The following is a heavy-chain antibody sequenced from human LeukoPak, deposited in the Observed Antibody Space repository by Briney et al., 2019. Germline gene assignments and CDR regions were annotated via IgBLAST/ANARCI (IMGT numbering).Heavy chain of an antibody. CDR2: TYYRSKWYY. J-gene: IGHJ4*02. Sequence: SQTLSLTCAISGDSVSSNSATWNWIRQSPSRGLEWLGRTYYRSKWYYDYAVSVRSRVTINPDTSKNQFSLQLNSVTPEDTAVYYCARDLSSGLGDFDCWGQGTLVTVSS. D-gene: IGHD3-16*01. CDR3: ARDLSSGLGDFDC. CDR1: GDSVSSNSAT. V-gene: IGHV6-1*01.